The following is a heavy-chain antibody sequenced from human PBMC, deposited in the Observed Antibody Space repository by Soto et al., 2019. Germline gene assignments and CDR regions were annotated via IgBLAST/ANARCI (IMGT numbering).Heavy chain of an antibody. V-gene: IGHV3-33*01. CDR2: IWYDGSNK. CDR1: GFTFSSYG. J-gene: IGHJ4*02. Sequence: QVQLVESGGGVVQPGRSLRLSCVASGFTFSSYGMHWVRQAPGKGLEWVAVIWYDGSNKYYADSVKGRFTISRDNSKNTLYLQMNSLRAEDTAVYYCARDAEGRFDYWGQGTLVTVSS. CDR3: ARDAEGRFDY.